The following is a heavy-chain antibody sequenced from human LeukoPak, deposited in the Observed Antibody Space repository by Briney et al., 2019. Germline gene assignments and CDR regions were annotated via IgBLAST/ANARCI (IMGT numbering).Heavy chain of an antibody. J-gene: IGHJ4*02. CDR1: GFPLIGYG. Sequence: YPGRSLRLSCAASGFPLIGYGMHWVRQAPGKGLEWVAVIAYDGGNKYYADSVKGRFTISRDNSKNTLYLQMNSLRAEDTAVYFCAKDHYYDSSGYYNGFDSWGQGTLVTVSS. CDR3: AKDHYYDSSGYYNGFDS. D-gene: IGHD3-22*01. V-gene: IGHV3-30*18. CDR2: IAYDGGNK.